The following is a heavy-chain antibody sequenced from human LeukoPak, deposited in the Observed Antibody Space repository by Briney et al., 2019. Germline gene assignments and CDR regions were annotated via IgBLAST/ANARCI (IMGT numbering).Heavy chain of an antibody. D-gene: IGHD4-23*01. Sequence: SETLSLTCTVSGGSISSYYWSWIRQPPGKGLEWIGYIYYSGSTNYNPSLKSRVTISVDTSKNQFSLKLSSVTAADTAVYYCAGGRTTVVTPGWYYCYYGMDVWGQGTTVTVSS. V-gene: IGHV4-59*08. CDR1: GGSISSYY. CDR2: IYYSGST. J-gene: IGHJ6*02. CDR3: AGGRTTVVTPGWYYCYYGMDV.